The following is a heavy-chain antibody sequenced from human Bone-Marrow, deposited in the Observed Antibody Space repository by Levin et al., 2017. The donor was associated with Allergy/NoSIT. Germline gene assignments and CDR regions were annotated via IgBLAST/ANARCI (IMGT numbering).Heavy chain of an antibody. J-gene: IGHJ4*02. CDR2: ISSSSSYI. CDR3: ARDLSPHDYGGNSGVFIFDY. CDR1: GFTFSSYS. D-gene: IGHD4-23*01. V-gene: IGHV3-21*01. Sequence: GGSLRLSCAASGFTFSSYSMNWVRQAPGKGLEWVSSISSSSSYIYYADSVKGRFTISRDNAKNSLYLQMNSLRAEDTAVYYCARDLSPHDYGGNSGVFIFDYWGQGTLVTVSS.